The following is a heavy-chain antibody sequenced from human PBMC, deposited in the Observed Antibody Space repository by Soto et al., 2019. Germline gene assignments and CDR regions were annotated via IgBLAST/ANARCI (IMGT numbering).Heavy chain of an antibody. Sequence: EVQLLESGGGLVQPGESLRLSCAASGFTFSSYAMSWVRQAPGKGLEWVSAISGSGGSTYYADSVKGRFTISRDISKNTRYLQMNSLSAEETAVNYGANIVEGATDNWFDPWCEGTLVTVSS. CDR1: GFTFSSYA. CDR2: ISGSGGST. D-gene: IGHD1-26*01. V-gene: IGHV3-23*01. J-gene: IGHJ5*02. CDR3: ANIVEGATDNWFDP.